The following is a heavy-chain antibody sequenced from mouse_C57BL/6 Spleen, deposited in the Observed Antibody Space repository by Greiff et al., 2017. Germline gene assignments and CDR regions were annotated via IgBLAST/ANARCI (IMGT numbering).Heavy chain of an antibody. D-gene: IGHD3-2*02. J-gene: IGHJ2*01. V-gene: IGHV1-82*01. CDR1: GYAFSSSW. CDR2: IYPGDGDT. CDR3: AAGSGSWGY. Sequence: QVQLQQSGPELVKPGASVKISCKASGYAFSSSWMNWVKQRPGKGLEWIGRIYPGDGDTNYNGKFKGKATLTADKSSSTAYMQLSSLTSDVSAVDCCAAGSGSWGYWGQGTTLTVSS.